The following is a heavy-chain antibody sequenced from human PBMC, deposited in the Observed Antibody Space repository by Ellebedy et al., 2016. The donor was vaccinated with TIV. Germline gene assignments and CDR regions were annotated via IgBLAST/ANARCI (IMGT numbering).Heavy chain of an antibody. CDR2: IMENGYER. J-gene: IGHJ5*01. V-gene: IGHV3-7*01. CDR3: VRFAFNYAMDS. Sequence: GESLKISCAASGFTFTGFSMSWVRQAPGKGLEWVAHIMENGYERYYVDSVKGRFTISRDNAKNSVYLQMNSPRADDTAVFYCVRFAFNYAMDSWGQGTLVTVSS. CDR1: GFTFTGFS. D-gene: IGHD2-2*01.